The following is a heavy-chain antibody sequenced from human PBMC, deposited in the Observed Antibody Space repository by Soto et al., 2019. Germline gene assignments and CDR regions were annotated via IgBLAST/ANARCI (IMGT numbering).Heavy chain of an antibody. CDR3: AIEIMPLTNDRYLDL. CDR1: GGSISGGVHS. V-gene: IGHV4-30-4*01. J-gene: IGHJ2*01. Sequence: QVQLQESAPGLVKPSETLSLTCTVSGGSISGGVHSWSWIRQPPVKGLEWIGHIFDSGSTYYNPSLKSRHTVSVPRSKKQFALRLSSVTAADTAVYFCAIEIMPLTNDRYLDLRGRATLVSVSS. CDR2: IFDSGST. D-gene: IGHD2-8*01.